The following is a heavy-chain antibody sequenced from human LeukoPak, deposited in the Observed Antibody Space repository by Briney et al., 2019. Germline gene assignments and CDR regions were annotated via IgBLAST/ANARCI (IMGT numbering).Heavy chain of an antibody. Sequence: SVNVSCKASGGTFSSYAISWVRQAPGQGLEWMGRIIPIFGTANYAQKFQGRVTITTDESTSTAYMELSSLRSEDTAVYYCARDNRSLLWFGEGLAEYFQHWGQGTLVTVSS. D-gene: IGHD3-10*01. V-gene: IGHV1-69*05. CDR2: IIPIFGTA. CDR3: ARDNRSLLWFGEGLAEYFQH. CDR1: GGTFSSYA. J-gene: IGHJ1*01.